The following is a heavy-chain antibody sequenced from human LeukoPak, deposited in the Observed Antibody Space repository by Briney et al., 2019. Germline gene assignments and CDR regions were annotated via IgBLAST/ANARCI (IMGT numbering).Heavy chain of an antibody. CDR1: GYTFTSYG. J-gene: IGHJ4*02. D-gene: IGHD1-26*01. CDR3: ARVWGRVGAIDY. V-gene: IGHV1-18*01. Sequence: GESLKISCKGSGYTFTSYGISWVRQAPGQGLEWMGWISAYNGNTNYAQKLQGRVTMTTDTSTSTAYMELRSLRSDDTAVYYCARVWGRVGAIDYWGQGTLVTVSS. CDR2: ISAYNGNT.